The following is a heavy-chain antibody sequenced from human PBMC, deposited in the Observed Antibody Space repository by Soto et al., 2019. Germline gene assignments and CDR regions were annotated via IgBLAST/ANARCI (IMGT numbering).Heavy chain of an antibody. CDR3: APGAGDPNPCYAFDI. Sequence: SQTLSLTCAISGDRVSSNSAAWNWIRQSPSRGLEWLGRAYYRAKRYNDYAVSVKSRITINPDTSKNQLSLQLNSVTPEDTAVYYCAPGAGDPNPCYAFDIWGQGTMVTVSS. V-gene: IGHV6-1*01. CDR2: AYYRAKRYN. CDR1: GDRVSSNSAA. J-gene: IGHJ3*02. D-gene: IGHD3-10*01.